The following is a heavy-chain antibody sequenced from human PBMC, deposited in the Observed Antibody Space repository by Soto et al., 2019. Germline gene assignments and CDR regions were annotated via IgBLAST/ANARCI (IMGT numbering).Heavy chain of an antibody. V-gene: IGHV3-23*01. CDR1: GFTFSSYA. Sequence: GGSLRLSCAASGFTFSSYAMSWVRQAPGKGLEWVSAISGSGGSTYYADSVKGRFTISRDNSKNTLYLQMNSLRAEDTAVYYCAKVRRSYSGSFHYDFDYWGQGTLVTVSS. CDR2: ISGSGGST. CDR3: AKVRRSYSGSFHYDFDY. D-gene: IGHD1-26*01. J-gene: IGHJ4*02.